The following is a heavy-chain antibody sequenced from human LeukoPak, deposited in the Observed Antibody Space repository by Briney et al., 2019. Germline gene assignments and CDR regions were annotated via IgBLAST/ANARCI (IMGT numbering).Heavy chain of an antibody. CDR2: INAGNGNT. V-gene: IGHV1-3*01. D-gene: IGHD5-12*01. J-gene: IGHJ5*02. CDR3: ARPHNSGWEFDP. Sequence: GASVTVSCTASGYTFTSYAMHWVRQAPGQRLEWMGWINAGNGNTKYSQKFQGRVPITRDTSASTAYMELSSLRSEDTAVYYCARPHNSGWEFDPWGQGTLVTVSS. CDR1: GYTFTSYA.